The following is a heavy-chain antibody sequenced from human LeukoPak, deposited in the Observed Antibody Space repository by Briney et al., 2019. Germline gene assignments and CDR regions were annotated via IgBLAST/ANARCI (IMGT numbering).Heavy chain of an antibody. CDR3: AKGGPAAIRVGAFDI. Sequence: GGSLRLSCAASGFTFSSYAMSWVRQAPGKGLEWVSAISGSGGSTYYADSVKGRFTISRDNSKNTLSLQMNSLRVEDTAVYYCAKGGPAAIRVGAFDIWGQGTMVTVSS. CDR1: GFTFSSYA. J-gene: IGHJ3*02. V-gene: IGHV3-23*01. CDR2: ISGSGGST. D-gene: IGHD2-2*01.